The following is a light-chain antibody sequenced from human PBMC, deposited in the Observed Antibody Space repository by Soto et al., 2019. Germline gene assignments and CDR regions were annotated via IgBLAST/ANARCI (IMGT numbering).Light chain of an antibody. Sequence: QSALTQPASVSGSPGQSITISCTGTSSDVGAYEYVSWYQQRPGKAPKYLIYEVSNRPSGISNRFSASKSGNTASLTISGLQAEDEADYYCSSYTSSSTHVIFGGGTKVTVL. CDR3: SSYTSSSTHVI. J-gene: IGLJ2*01. CDR2: EVS. V-gene: IGLV2-14*01. CDR1: SSDVGAYEY.